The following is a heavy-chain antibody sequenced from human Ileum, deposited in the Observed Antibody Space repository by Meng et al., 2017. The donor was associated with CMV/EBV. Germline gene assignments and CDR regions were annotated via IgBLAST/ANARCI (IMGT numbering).Heavy chain of an antibody. D-gene: IGHD5-18*01. J-gene: IGHJ4*02. V-gene: IGHV4-34*01. CDR1: GGSFSDYY. Sequence: QVLLQQWGAGLLKPAETLSLTCAVYGGSFSDYYWSWIRQSPGKGLEWIGEGNHIGGTNYNPSLKSRVSISVDTSKNQFSLKLSSVTAADTAVYYCARERPRGTAMASIDYWGQGTLVTVSS. CDR3: ARERPRGTAMASIDY. CDR2: GNHIGGT.